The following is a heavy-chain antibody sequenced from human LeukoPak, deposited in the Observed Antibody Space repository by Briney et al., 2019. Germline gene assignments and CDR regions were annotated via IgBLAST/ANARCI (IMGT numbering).Heavy chain of an antibody. CDR2: INPNSGGT. J-gene: IGHJ4*02. CDR3: ARGAAPTGVYYFDY. Sequence: ASVKVSCKASGGTFSSYAISWVRQAPGQGLEWMGWINPNSGGTNYAQKFQGRVTMTRDTSISTAYMELSRLRSDDTAVYYCARGAAPTGVYYFDYWGQGTLVTVSS. D-gene: IGHD6-6*01. V-gene: IGHV1-2*02. CDR1: GGTFSSYA.